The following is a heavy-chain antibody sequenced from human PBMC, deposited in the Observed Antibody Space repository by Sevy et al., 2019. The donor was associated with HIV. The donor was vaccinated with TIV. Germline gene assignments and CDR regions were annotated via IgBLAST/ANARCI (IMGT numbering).Heavy chain of an antibody. Sequence: GGSLRLSCAASGFTFNTYNMNWVRQAPGRGLEWLSYVSSSGSAILYADSVRGRFTISRDNAKDSLYLQMNSLRADDTAVYYCARVPRAYAFDIWGQGTMVTVSS. CDR2: VSSSGSAI. J-gene: IGHJ3*02. CDR1: GFTFNTYN. CDR3: ARVPRAYAFDI. V-gene: IGHV3-48*01.